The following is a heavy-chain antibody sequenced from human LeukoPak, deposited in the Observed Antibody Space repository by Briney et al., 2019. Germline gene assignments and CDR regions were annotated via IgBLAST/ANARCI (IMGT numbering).Heavy chain of an antibody. Sequence: ASVKVSCKASGFTLIDYIHWVRQDPRQGLQWMGWIKANSGDTEYAQKFQGRVTMTRDTSISTVYMELSSLRSDDTAVYYCARADSVPAGDYHYWYMDVWGKGTTVTVSS. CDR2: IKANSGDT. CDR1: GFTLIDY. J-gene: IGHJ6*03. V-gene: IGHV1-2*02. CDR3: ARADSVPAGDYHYWYMDV. D-gene: IGHD6-13*01.